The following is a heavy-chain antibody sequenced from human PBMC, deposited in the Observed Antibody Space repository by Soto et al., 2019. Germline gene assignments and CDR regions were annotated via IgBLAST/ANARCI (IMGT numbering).Heavy chain of an antibody. CDR3: ARDLGYCNSSGCFRNWFDP. D-gene: IGHD2-15*01. Sequence: QVQLVQSGAEVKTPGASVKVSCRASGYSFRTHGISWVRQAPGQGLEWMGWISTYDDKTNFPQKFHGRIHRSTDTSTSTAYMELRSLRPDDTAVYFCARDLGYCNSSGCFRNWFDPWGQGTLVTVSS. J-gene: IGHJ5*02. CDR2: ISTYDDKT. CDR1: GYSFRTHG. V-gene: IGHV1-18*01.